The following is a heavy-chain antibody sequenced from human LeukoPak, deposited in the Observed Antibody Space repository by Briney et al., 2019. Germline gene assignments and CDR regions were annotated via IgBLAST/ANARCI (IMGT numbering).Heavy chain of an antibody. V-gene: IGHV4-39*01. D-gene: IGHD3/OR15-3a*01. CDR3: ARHFGT. CDR1: GGSISSSYYY. CDR2: IYYSGST. J-gene: IGHJ4*02. Sequence: SETLSLTCTVSGGSISSSYYYWGWIRQPPGKGLKWIGSIYYSGSTYYNPSLRSRVTISVDTSKNQFSLKLRSVTAADTAVYCARHFGTWGQGTLVTVSS.